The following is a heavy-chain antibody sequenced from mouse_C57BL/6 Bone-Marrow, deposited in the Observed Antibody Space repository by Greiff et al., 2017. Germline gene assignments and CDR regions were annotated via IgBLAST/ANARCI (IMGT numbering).Heavy chain of an antibody. D-gene: IGHD1-1*01. Sequence: VQLQQPGAELVKPGASVKLSCKASGYTFTSYWMHWVKQRPGQGLEWIGMIHPNSGSTNYNEKFKSKATLTVDKSSSTAYMQLSSLTSEDSAVYYCASVGTTVVATGAMDYWGHGTSVTVSS. J-gene: IGHJ4*01. CDR1: GYTFTSYW. CDR2: IHPNSGST. V-gene: IGHV1-64*01. CDR3: ASVGTTVVATGAMDY.